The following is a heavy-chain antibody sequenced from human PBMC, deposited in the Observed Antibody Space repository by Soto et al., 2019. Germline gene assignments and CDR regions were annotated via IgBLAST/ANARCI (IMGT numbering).Heavy chain of an antibody. Sequence: GGSLRLSCAASGFTFSSFGMHWVRQAPGKGLEWVAIISYDGNNKYYADSVKGRFTISRDNSKNTLFLQMDSLRAEDTAVYYCAKVIRGTGYSSGWPYYYDGMDVWGQGTTVTVSS. J-gene: IGHJ6*02. V-gene: IGHV3-30*18. CDR1: GFTFSSFG. CDR2: ISYDGNNK. CDR3: AKVIRGTGYSSGWPYYYDGMDV. D-gene: IGHD6-19*01.